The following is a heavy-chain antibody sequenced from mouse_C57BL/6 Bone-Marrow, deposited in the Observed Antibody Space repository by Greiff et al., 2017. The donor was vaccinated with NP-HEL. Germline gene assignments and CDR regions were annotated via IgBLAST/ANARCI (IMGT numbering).Heavy chain of an antibody. D-gene: IGHD1-1*01. V-gene: IGHV1-64*01. CDR2: IHPNSGST. J-gene: IGHJ3*01. CDR1: GYTFTSYW. Sequence: VQLQQSGAELVKPGASVKLSCKASGYTFTSYWMHWVKQRPGQGLEWIGMIHPNSGSTNYNEKFKSKATLTVDKSSSTAYMQLSSLTSEDSAVYYCARKGIYYGSSFAYWGQGTLVTVSA. CDR3: ARKGIYYGSSFAY.